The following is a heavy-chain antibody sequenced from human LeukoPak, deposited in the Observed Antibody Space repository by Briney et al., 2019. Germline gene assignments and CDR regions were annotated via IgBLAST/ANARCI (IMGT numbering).Heavy chain of an antibody. D-gene: IGHD3-10*01. CDR1: RGTCSSYA. J-gene: IGHJ5*02. Sequence: SVKVSCKASRGTCSSYAIIWVRQAPGQGLEWMGGIIPTFGTAAYAKKFQGRVTISADESTSTAYMELSSLTSEDTAVYYCARDLAMVRGAGYRPYKWFDPWGQGTLVTVSS. V-gene: IGHV1-69*13. CDR3: ARDLAMVRGAGYRPYKWFDP. CDR2: IIPTFGTA.